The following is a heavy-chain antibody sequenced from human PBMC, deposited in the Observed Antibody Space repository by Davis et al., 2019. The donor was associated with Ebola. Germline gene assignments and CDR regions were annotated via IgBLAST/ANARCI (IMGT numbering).Heavy chain of an antibody. CDR1: GFTFSSYA. CDR2: ISYDGSNK. D-gene: IGHD3-22*01. V-gene: IGHV3-30-3*01. J-gene: IGHJ3*02. Sequence: GESLKISCAASGFTFSSYAMHWVRQAPGKGLEWVAVISYDGSNKYYADSVKGRFTISRDNSKNTLYLQMNSLRAEDTAVYYCARGDYYDTSGYYLLYAFDIWGQGTMVTVSS. CDR3: ARGDYYDTSGYYLLYAFDI.